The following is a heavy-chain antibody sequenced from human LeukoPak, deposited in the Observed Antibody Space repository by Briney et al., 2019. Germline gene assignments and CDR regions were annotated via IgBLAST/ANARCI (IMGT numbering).Heavy chain of an antibody. Sequence: PGGSLRLSCAASGFTFSSYEMNWVRQAPGKGLEWVSYISSSGSTIYYADSVKGRFTISRDNAKNSLYLQMNSLRAEDTAVYYCARDLRKWGYSYGGQGTLVTVSS. J-gene: IGHJ4*02. CDR2: ISSSGSTI. V-gene: IGHV3-48*03. CDR1: GFTFSSYE. D-gene: IGHD5-18*01. CDR3: ARDLRKWGYSY.